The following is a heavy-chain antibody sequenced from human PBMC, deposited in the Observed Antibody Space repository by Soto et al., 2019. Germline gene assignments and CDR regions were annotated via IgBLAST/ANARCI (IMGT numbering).Heavy chain of an antibody. J-gene: IGHJ6*02. Sequence: GSLRLCCAASGFTVSDYYMSWIRQAPGKGLEWVSYISSSSSYTNYADSVKGRFTISRDNAKNSLYLQMNSLRAEDTAVYYCASFGLVVVITPYDYGMDVWGQGTTVTVSS. CDR3: ASFGLVVVITPYDYGMDV. D-gene: IGHD3-22*01. CDR1: GFTVSDYY. V-gene: IGHV3-11*06. CDR2: ISSSSSYT.